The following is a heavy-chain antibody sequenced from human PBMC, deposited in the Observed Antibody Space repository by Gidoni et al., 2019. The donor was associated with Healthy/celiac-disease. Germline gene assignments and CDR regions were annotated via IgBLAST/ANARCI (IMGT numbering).Heavy chain of an antibody. CDR2: ISSSSSYT. CDR1: GFPFSDYY. CDR3: ARDPRRWAGEDNWFDP. D-gene: IGHD6-19*01. V-gene: IGHV3-11*06. J-gene: IGHJ5*02. Sequence: QVQLVASRGGLVKPGGSLRLSCAASGFPFSDYYMSWIRQAPGKGLAWVSYISSSSSYTNYEDSVKGRFTISRDNAKNSLYLQMNSLRAEDTAVYYCARDPRRWAGEDNWFDPWGQGTLVTVSS.